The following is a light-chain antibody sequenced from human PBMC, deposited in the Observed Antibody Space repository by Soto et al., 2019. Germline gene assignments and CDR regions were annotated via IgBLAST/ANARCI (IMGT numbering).Light chain of an antibody. J-gene: IGKJ1*01. Sequence: QCPSTLPAPGGARFIITDRASQSISSWLAWYQQKPGKAPKLVSYDACSVESGVPSRCSGSGSGTEFTLTSSSLQPDDFATYYCQQYNTYSRTFGKGTKVDNQ. CDR1: QSISSW. V-gene: IGKV1-5*01. CDR2: DAC. CDR3: QQYNTYSRT.